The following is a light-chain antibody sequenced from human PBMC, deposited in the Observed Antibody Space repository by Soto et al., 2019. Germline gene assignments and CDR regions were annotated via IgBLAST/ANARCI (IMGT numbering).Light chain of an antibody. CDR1: QSVGSN. Sequence: EIVLTQFPGTLSLSPGERATLSCRASQSVGSNYLAWYQQRPGQPPNLLIYGASTRATGIPARFSGSGSGTEFTLTISSLQSEDFAVYYCQQYNNWPPITFGQGTRLEVK. CDR2: GAS. J-gene: IGKJ5*01. V-gene: IGKV3-15*01. CDR3: QQYNNWPPIT.